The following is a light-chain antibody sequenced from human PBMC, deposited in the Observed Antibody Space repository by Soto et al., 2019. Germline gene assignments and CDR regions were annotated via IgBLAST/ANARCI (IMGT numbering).Light chain of an antibody. Sequence: LLTQSAATLSLCPGEGATLSCRSSQIIGNYLAWYQQKPGQAPRLLIYATSNRATGIPARFIGSGSGTDFTLTISSLEPGDFAVYYCQQRSSWPFNFGPGTKV. CDR2: ATS. CDR1: QIIGNY. CDR3: QQRSSWPFN. V-gene: IGKV3-11*01. J-gene: IGKJ3*01.